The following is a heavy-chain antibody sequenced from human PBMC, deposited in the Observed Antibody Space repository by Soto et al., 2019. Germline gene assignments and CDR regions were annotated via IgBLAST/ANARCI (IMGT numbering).Heavy chain of an antibody. CDR1: GYTFTSYG. CDR2: INPSGGST. CDR3: ARDEYNWNCPDY. J-gene: IGHJ4*02. V-gene: IGHV1-46*03. D-gene: IGHD1-1*01. Sequence: ASVKVSCKASGYTFTSYGISWVRQAPGQGLEWMGIINPSGGSTSYAQKFQGRVTMTRDTSTSTVYMELSSLRSEDTAVYYCARDEYNWNCPDYWGQGTLVTVSS.